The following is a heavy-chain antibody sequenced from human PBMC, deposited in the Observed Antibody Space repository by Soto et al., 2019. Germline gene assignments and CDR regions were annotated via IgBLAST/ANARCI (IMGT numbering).Heavy chain of an antibody. J-gene: IGHJ4*02. V-gene: IGHV4-59*08. CDR1: GGSISGYY. D-gene: IGHD3-10*01. CDR2: IHYTGRT. CDR3: ARHIDVYGSEAFDY. Sequence: SETLSLTCAVSGGSISGYYWSWVRQPPGKGLEWIAFIHYTGRTSYTPSLKSRLTISLDTPTNHFSLKVNSVSATDTAVYYCARHIDVYGSEAFDYWGQGILVTVSS.